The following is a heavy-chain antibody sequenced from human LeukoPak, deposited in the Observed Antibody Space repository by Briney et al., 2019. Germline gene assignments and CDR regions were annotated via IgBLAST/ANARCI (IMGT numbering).Heavy chain of an antibody. V-gene: IGHV4-59*08. CDR2: IFASGST. Sequence: SETLSPTCTVSGGSISNYYWSWIRQPPGKGLEWIGYIFASGSTNYNPSLASRVTISLVTSKNQFSLRLRSVTAADTAVYYCARHLPRTDIGYAFDIWGQGTVVTVSS. CDR1: GGSISNYY. J-gene: IGHJ3*02. CDR3: ARHLPRTDIGYAFDI. D-gene: IGHD2-15*01.